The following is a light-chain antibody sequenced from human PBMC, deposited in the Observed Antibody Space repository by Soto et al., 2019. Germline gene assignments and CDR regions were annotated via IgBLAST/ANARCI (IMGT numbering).Light chain of an antibody. CDR3: QQRTNWPWT. Sequence: EIVLTQSPATLSLSPGERATLSCRASQSVNSYLAWYKQKPGQAPRLLIYDASNRATGIPARFSGSGSGTDVTLTISSLEPEDFAVYYCQQRTNWPWTFGQGTKVEIK. J-gene: IGKJ1*01. V-gene: IGKV3-11*01. CDR1: QSVNSY. CDR2: DAS.